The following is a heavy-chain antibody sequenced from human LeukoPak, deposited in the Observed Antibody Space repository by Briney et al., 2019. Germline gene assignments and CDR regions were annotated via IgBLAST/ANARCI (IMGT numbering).Heavy chain of an antibody. D-gene: IGHD2-2*01. Sequence: PGRSLRLSCAASGFTFSSYGMHWVRQAPGKGLERVAVIWYDGSNKYYADSVKGRFTISRDNSKNTLYLQMNSLRAEDTTVYYCARESVGAFDIWGQGTMVTVSS. V-gene: IGHV3-33*01. CDR2: IWYDGSNK. J-gene: IGHJ3*02. CDR1: GFTFSSYG. CDR3: ARESVGAFDI.